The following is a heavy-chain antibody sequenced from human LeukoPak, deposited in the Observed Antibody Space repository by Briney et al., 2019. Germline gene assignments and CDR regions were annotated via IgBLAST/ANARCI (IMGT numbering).Heavy chain of an antibody. CDR2: IYYSGST. CDR3: AREGGYCSGGSCYRWFDP. CDR1: GGSISSGDYY. J-gene: IGHJ5*02. Sequence: PSETLSLTCTVSGGSISSGDYYWSWIRQPPGKGLEWIGHIYYSGSTYYNPSLKSRVTISVDTSKNQFSLKLSSVTAADTAVYYCAREGGYCSGGSCYRWFDPWGQGTLVTVSS. V-gene: IGHV4-30-4*01. D-gene: IGHD2-15*01.